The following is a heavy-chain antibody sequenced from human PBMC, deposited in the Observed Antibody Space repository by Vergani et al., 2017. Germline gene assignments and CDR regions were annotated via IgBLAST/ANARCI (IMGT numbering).Heavy chain of an antibody. D-gene: IGHD4-11*01. J-gene: IGHJ6*03. Sequence: QVQLQHWGGGLLKPSETLSLTCVVNGGSFTIYHWTGIRQSPGEGLDWVGDIDHTGRPAYNPSLKSRLTMSVDKSRNQFSQTLNSVTATDTAIYFCARVNTETNGHLYYYYSMDVWGQGTAVTVS. CDR3: ARVNTETNGHLYYYYSMDV. CDR2: IDHTGRP. CDR1: GGSFTIYH. V-gene: IGHV4-34*01.